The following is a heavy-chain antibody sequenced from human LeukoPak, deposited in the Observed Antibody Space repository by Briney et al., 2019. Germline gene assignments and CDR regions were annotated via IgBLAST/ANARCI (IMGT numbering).Heavy chain of an antibody. D-gene: IGHD5-18*01. CDR2: ISYDGSNQ. CDR3: AKGDGGYSYGVDY. Sequence: GGSLRLSCAASGFTFSSYGMHWVRQAPGKGLEWVAIISYDGSNQYYADSVKGRFTISRDNSKNTLYVQMNSLRADDTAVYYCAKGDGGYSYGVDYWGQGTLVTVSS. CDR1: GFTFSSYG. J-gene: IGHJ4*02. V-gene: IGHV3-30*18.